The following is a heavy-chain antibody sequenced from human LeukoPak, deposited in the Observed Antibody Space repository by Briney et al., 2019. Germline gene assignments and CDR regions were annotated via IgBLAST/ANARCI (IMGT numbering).Heavy chain of an antibody. CDR1: GYTFTSYA. CDR2: MNPISGNT. D-gene: IGHD1-14*01. V-gene: IGHV1-8*02. Sequence: GASVKVSCKASGYTFTSYAMHWVRQAPGQRLEWMGWMNPISGNTGYVQKFQGRVTMTRNTSMSTAYMELSSLTSEDTAVYYCARHHAGTSSDYWGQGTLVTVSS. CDR3: ARHHAGTSSDY. J-gene: IGHJ4*02.